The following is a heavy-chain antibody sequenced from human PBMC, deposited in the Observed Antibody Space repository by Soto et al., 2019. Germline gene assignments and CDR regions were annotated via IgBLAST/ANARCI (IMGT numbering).Heavy chain of an antibody. D-gene: IGHD4-17*01. V-gene: IGHV2-5*02. CDR2: IYWDDTK. Sequence: QITLKESGPTLVKPTQNLTLTCTFSGFSLRTSGVRVGWIRQPPGKAREWLAVIYWDDTKHYSPSLKSRLTTTNDTSKNQVVLTMTDMDPVDTATYYCAHKGYSDYPIDYWGQGTLVTVSS. J-gene: IGHJ4*02. CDR1: GFSLRTSGVR. CDR3: AHKGYSDYPIDY.